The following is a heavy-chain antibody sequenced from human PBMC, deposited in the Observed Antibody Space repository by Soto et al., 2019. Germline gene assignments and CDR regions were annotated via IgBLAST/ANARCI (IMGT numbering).Heavy chain of an antibody. J-gene: IGHJ3*02. CDR3: ARILTHGSGTLDAFDI. Sequence: SGPTLVNPTQTLTLTCTFSGFSLSTSGMRVSWIRQPPGKALEWLARIDWDDDKFYSTSLKTRLTISKDTSKNQVVLTMTNMDPVDKATYYCARILTHGSGTLDAFDIWGQGTMVTVSS. V-gene: IGHV2-70*04. D-gene: IGHD3-10*01. CDR1: GFSLSTSGMR. CDR2: IDWDDDK.